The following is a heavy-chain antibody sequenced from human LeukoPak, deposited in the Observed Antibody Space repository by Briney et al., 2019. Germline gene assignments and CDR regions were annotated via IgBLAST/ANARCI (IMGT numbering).Heavy chain of an antibody. V-gene: IGHV3-23*01. CDR3: ARGSYGSSWFDS. J-gene: IGHJ5*01. Sequence: GGSLRLSCAASGFAFNTYAMTWVRQAPGKGLEWVSAISGGGTTTYYADSVKGRFTISRDNSKNTLYLQLNSLRAEDTAVYYCARGSYGSSWFDSWGQGTLVTVSS. D-gene: IGHD6-13*01. CDR1: GFAFNTYA. CDR2: ISGGGTTT.